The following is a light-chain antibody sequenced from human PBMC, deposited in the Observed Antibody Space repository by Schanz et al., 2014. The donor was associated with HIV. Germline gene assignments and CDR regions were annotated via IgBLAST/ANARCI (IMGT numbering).Light chain of an antibody. Sequence: QSALTQPASMSGSPGQSITISCTGTSGDIGPYDYVSWYQQHPGQAPKLLIYDVTDRPSGISNRFSGSKSGNTASLTISGLQAEDEADYYCSSYASSTTVLFGGGTKLTVL. J-gene: IGLJ2*01. CDR3: SSYASSTTVL. CDR1: SGDIGPYDY. CDR2: DVT. V-gene: IGLV2-14*03.